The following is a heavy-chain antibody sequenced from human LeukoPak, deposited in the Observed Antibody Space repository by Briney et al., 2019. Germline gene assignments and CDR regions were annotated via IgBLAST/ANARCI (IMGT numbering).Heavy chain of an antibody. CDR2: ISSSSSYI. J-gene: IGHJ5*02. D-gene: IGHD3-10*01. CDR3: ARLSGFSWFDP. V-gene: IGHV3-21*01. CDR1: GFTFSSYS. Sequence: GGSLRLSCAASGFTFSSYSMNWVRQAPGKGLEWVSSISSSSSYIYYADSVKGRFTISRDNAKNSLNLQMNSLRAEDTAVYYCARLSGFSWFDPWGQGTLVTVSS.